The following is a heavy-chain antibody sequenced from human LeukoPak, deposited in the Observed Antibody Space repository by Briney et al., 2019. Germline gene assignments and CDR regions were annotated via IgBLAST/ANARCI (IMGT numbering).Heavy chain of an antibody. V-gene: IGHV3-30*02. CDR2: IRYDGSNK. D-gene: IGHD5-12*01. CDR1: GFTFSSYG. CDR3: AKDAHVDIVATIESEIDY. Sequence: PGGSLRLSCAASGFTFSSYGMHWVRQAPGKGLEWVAFIRYDGSNKYYADSVKGRFTISRDNSKNTLYLQMNSLRAEDTAVYYCAKDAHVDIVATIESEIDYWGQGTLVTVSS. J-gene: IGHJ4*02.